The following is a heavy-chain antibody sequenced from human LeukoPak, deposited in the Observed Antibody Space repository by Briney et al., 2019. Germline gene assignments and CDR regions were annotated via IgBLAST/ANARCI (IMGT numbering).Heavy chain of an antibody. CDR2: ISGSGGGT. CDR3: ARDLAWGAFDY. CDR1: GFIFSSYA. V-gene: IGHV3-23*01. D-gene: IGHD7-27*01. J-gene: IGHJ4*02. Sequence: GGSLRLSCAASGFIFSSYAMTWVRQAPGKGLEWVSGISGSGGGTYYADSVQGRFTISRDDSKSTLSLQMNSLRVEDTAVYYCARDLAWGAFDYWGQGTLVSVSS.